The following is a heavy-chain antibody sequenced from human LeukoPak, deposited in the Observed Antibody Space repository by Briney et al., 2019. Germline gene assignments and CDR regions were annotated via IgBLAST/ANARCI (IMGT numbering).Heavy chain of an antibody. D-gene: IGHD2-2*01. CDR2: ISYDGSNK. Sequence: GRSLRPSCAASGFTFSSYAMHWVRQAPGKGLKWVAVISYDGSNKYYADSVKGRFTISRDNSKNTLYLQMNSLRAGDTAVYYCARDGSGFRGYCSSTSCSFDYWGQGTLVTVSS. V-gene: IGHV3-30*04. CDR1: GFTFSSYA. J-gene: IGHJ4*02. CDR3: ARDGSGFRGYCSSTSCSFDY.